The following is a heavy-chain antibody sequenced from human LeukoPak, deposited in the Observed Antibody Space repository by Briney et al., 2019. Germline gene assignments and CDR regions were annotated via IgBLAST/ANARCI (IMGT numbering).Heavy chain of an antibody. CDR2: IIPIFGTA. Sequence: SVKVSCTASGGTFSSYAISWVRQAPGQGLEWMGGIIPIFGTANYAQKFQGRVTITADKFTSTAYMELSSLRSEDTAVYYCARGDIVATRAFDYWGQGTLVTVSS. CDR1: GGTFSSYA. D-gene: IGHD5-12*01. CDR3: ARGDIVATRAFDY. J-gene: IGHJ4*02. V-gene: IGHV1-69*06.